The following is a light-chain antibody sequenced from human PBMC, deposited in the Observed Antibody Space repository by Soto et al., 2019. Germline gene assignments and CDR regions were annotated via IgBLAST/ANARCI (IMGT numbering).Light chain of an antibody. CDR1: QSVSSSY. CDR2: GAS. CDR3: QQFCSSPLT. J-gene: IGKJ4*01. Sequence: EIVLTQSPGTLSLSPGERATLSCRASQSVSSSYLAWYQQKPGQAPRLLIYGASSRATGIPDRFSGSGSGTDFTLTITRLEPEDFAVYYCQQFCSSPLTFGGGTKVKIK. V-gene: IGKV3-20*01.